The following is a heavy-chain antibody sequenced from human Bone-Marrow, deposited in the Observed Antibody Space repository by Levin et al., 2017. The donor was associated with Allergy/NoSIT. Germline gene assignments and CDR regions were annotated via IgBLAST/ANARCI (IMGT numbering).Heavy chain of an antibody. V-gene: IGHV3-66*01. CDR1: GFTVSSNY. J-gene: IGHJ4*02. CDR2: IHPGGTT. Sequence: GGSLRLSCAASGFTVSSNYMSWVRQAPGKGLEWVSVIHPGGTTYYLNAVKGRFTISRDDSMHTLYLQMNSLRDDDAAVYYCARRDGFDRDGYFDLWGQGTLVTVSS. CDR3: ARRDGFDRDGYFDL. D-gene: IGHD5-24*01.